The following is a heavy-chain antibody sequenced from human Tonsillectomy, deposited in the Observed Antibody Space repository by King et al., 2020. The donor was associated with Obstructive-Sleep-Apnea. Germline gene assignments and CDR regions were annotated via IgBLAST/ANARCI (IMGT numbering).Heavy chain of an antibody. CDR3: TTWVGWLVFYY. Sequence: VQLVESGGGLVKPGGSLRLSCAASGITFSNAWMSWVRQAPGKGLEWVGRIKSKTDGGTTDYAAPVKGRFTISRDDSKNTLYLQMNSLKTEDTAVYYCTTWVGWLVFYYWGQGTLVTVSS. D-gene: IGHD6-19*01. CDR1: GITFSNAW. J-gene: IGHJ4*02. V-gene: IGHV3-15*01. CDR2: IKSKTDGGTT.